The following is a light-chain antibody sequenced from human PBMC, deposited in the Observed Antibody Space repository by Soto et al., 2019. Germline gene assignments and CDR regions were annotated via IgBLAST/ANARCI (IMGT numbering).Light chain of an antibody. Sequence: AIRMTQSPSSFSASTGDRVTITCRASQGISSYLAWYQQTPGKAPKLLIYAASTLQSGVPSRLSGSGSGTDFTLSIRCLQSEDFATYYCQQYYSYPTFGQGTRLEIK. V-gene: IGKV1-8*01. CDR1: QGISSY. J-gene: IGKJ5*01. CDR2: AAS. CDR3: QQYYSYPT.